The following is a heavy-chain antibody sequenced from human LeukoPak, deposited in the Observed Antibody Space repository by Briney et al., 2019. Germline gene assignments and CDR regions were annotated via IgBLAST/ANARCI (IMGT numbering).Heavy chain of an antibody. CDR3: ARTSHCSSTSCYSSWFDP. CDR1: GYTFTSYG. J-gene: IGHJ5*02. V-gene: IGHV1-18*01. Sequence: ASVKVSCKASGYTFTSYGISWVRLAPGQGLEWMGWISAYNGNTNYAQKLQGRVTMTTDTSTSTAYMELRSLRSDDTAVYYCARTSHCSSTSCYSSWFDPWGQGTLVTVSS. D-gene: IGHD2-2*01. CDR2: ISAYNGNT.